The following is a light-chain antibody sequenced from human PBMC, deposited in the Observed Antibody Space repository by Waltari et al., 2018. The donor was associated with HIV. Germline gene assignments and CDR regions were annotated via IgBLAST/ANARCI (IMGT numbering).Light chain of an antibody. V-gene: IGLV2-8*01. CDR1: NSDIGGSHY. CDR2: EVT. J-gene: IGLJ2*01. CDR3: SSYADRNGFYVV. Sequence: QSALTQPPSASGSPGQSVTISCTGTNSDIGGSHYVFWYQQHPGKAPKLVISEVTKRPSGVPDRFSGSKSGTTASLTVSGLQAEDEADYYCSSYADRNGFYVVFGGGTRLTVL.